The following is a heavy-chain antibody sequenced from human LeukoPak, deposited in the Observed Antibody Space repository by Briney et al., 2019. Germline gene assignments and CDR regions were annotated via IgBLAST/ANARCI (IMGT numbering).Heavy chain of an antibody. J-gene: IGHJ5*02. Sequence: PSQTLSLTCTVSGGSISSGGYYWSWIRQHPGKGLEWIGYIYYSGSTYYNPSLKSRVTISVDTSKNQFSLKLSSVTAADTAVYYCARARLRGGKNWFGPWGQGTLVTVSS. CDR2: IYYSGST. D-gene: IGHD3-16*01. CDR3: ARARLRGGKNWFGP. V-gene: IGHV4-31*03. CDR1: GGSISSGGYY.